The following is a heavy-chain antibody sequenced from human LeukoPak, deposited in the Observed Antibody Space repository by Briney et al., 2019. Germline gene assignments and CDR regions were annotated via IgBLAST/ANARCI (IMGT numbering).Heavy chain of an antibody. CDR2: INHSGST. Sequence: PSETLSLTCAVYGGSFSGYYWSWIRQPPGKGLEWIGEINHSGSTNYNPSLKSRVTISVDTSKNQFSLKLSSVTAADTAVYYCARRTDIVGASSAWFDPWGQGTLVTVSS. CDR1: GGSFSGYY. J-gene: IGHJ5*02. V-gene: IGHV4-34*01. D-gene: IGHD1-26*01. CDR3: ARRTDIVGASSAWFDP.